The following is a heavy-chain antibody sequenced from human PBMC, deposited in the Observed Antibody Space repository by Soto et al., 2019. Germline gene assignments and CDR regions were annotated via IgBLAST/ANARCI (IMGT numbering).Heavy chain of an antibody. CDR1: GFTFSRYG. Sequence: LRLSCAASGFTFSRYGMHWVRQAPGKGLEWVAVISYDGSNKYYADSVKGRFTISRDNSKNTLYLQMNSLRAEDTAVYYCARDGGWTWGGGDFDDAFDIWGQGTMATVSS. J-gene: IGHJ3*02. CDR3: ARDGGWTWGGGDFDDAFDI. D-gene: IGHD2-21*02. CDR2: ISYDGSNK. V-gene: IGHV3-30-3*01.